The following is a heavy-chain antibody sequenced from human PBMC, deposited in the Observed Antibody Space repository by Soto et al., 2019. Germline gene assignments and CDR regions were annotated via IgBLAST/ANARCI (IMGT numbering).Heavy chain of an antibody. CDR1: GFTFSDYY. Sequence: GGSLRLSCAASGFTFSDYYMSWIRQAPGKGLEWVSYISSSSSYTNYADSVKGRSTISRDNAKNSLYLQMNSLRAEDTAVYYCARATGVPAALYGYWGQGTLVTVSS. J-gene: IGHJ4*02. CDR2: ISSSSSYT. CDR3: ARATGVPAALYGY. D-gene: IGHD2-2*01. V-gene: IGHV3-11*06.